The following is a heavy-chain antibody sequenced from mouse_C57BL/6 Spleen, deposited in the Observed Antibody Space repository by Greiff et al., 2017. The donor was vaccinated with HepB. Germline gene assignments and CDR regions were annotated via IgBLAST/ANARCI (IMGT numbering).Heavy chain of an antibody. Sequence: QVQLKESGAELVRPGASVTLSCKASGYTFTDYEMHWVKQTPVHGLEWIGAIDPETGGTAYNQKFKGKAILTADKSSSTAYMELLSLTSEDSAVYYGTPTVVATRLFDYWGQGTTLTVSS. CDR1: GYTFTDYE. CDR2: IDPETGGT. V-gene: IGHV1-15*01. J-gene: IGHJ2*01. D-gene: IGHD1-1*01. CDR3: TPTVVATRLFDY.